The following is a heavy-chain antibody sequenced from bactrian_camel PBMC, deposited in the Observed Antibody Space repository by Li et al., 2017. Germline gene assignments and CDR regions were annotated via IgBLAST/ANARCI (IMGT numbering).Heavy chain of an antibody. D-gene: IGHD2*01. J-gene: IGHJ6*01. CDR2: ISSAGTT. V-gene: IGHV3S55*01. CDR3: SAERWLLTGCDVGY. CDR1: GVVSGYIFRRCG. Sequence: HVQLVESGGGLVQPGGSLTLSCAASGVVSGYIFRRCGMGWYRQAPGKEREWVSTISSAGTTVYVDSVKGRFTISQDNAKNTLYLQMNSLKTEATAVYYCSAERWLLTGCDVGYWGQGTQVTVS.